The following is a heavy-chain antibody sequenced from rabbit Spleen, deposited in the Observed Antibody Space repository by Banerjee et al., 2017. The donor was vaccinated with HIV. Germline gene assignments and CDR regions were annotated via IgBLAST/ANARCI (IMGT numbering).Heavy chain of an antibody. Sequence: QSLEESGGGLVQPEGSLTLTCTASGFSFSSSYWMCWVRQAPGKGLEWIACVYAGSSGTTYYANWAKGRFTISKASSTTVTLQMTSLTAADTATYFCARWVDSIGSFEDFNLWGPGTLVTVS. CDR2: VYAGSSGTT. CDR1: GFSFSSSYW. V-gene: IGHV1S40*01. D-gene: IGHD5-1*01. J-gene: IGHJ4*01. CDR3: ARWVDSIGSFEDFNL.